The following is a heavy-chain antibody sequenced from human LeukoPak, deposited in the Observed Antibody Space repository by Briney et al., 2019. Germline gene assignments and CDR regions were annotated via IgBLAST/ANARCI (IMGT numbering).Heavy chain of an antibody. Sequence: PSETLSLTCTVSGGCISSSSYYWGWIRQPPGKGLEWIGNIYYSGSTHYNPSLKSRVTTSIDTSKNQFSLEVSSVTAADTAVYFCARRGGTAAGNYFDYWGQGILVTVSS. CDR3: ARRGGTAAGNYFDY. CDR2: IYYSGST. D-gene: IGHD6-13*01. J-gene: IGHJ4*02. V-gene: IGHV4-39*01. CDR1: GGCISSSSYY.